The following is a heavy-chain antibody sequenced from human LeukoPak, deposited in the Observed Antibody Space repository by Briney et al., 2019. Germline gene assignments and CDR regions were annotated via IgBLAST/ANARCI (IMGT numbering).Heavy chain of an antibody. J-gene: IGHJ4*02. D-gene: IGHD4-23*01. CDR1: GFTLSDHY. CDR3: ARGDYGGDYFDY. CDR2: ISSGSTYT. V-gene: IGHV3-11*05. Sequence: GGSLRLSCEASGFTLSDHYMSWIRQAPGKGLEWVSYISSGSTYTNYADSVEGRFTISRDNAKNSLYLQMNSLRAEDTAVYYCARGDYGGDYFDYWGQGTLVTVSS.